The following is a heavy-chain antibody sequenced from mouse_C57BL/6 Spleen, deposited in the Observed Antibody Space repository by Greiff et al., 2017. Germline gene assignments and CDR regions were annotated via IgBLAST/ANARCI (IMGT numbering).Heavy chain of an antibody. CDR3: ARFQLGLYFDY. CDR2: IDPSDSYT. CDR1: GYTFTSYW. D-gene: IGHD4-1*02. V-gene: IGHV1-69*01. J-gene: IGHJ2*01. Sequence: VQLQQPGAELVMPGASVKLSCKASGYTFTSYWMHWVKQRPGQGLEWIGEIDPSDSYTNYNQKFKGKSTLTVDKSSSTAYMQLSSLTSEDSEVYYCARFQLGLYFDYWGQGTTLTVSS.